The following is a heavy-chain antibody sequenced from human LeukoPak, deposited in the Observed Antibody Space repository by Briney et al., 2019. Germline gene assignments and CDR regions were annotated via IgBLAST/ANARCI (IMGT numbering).Heavy chain of an antibody. CDR1: GFIYSSYS. CDR3: VRERYHGSGAPKFDY. D-gene: IGHD3-10*01. CDR2: ISISTSYI. J-gene: IGHJ4*02. Sequence: GGSLRLSSAASGFIYSSYSMNWVRQAPGKGLEWVASISISTSYIYYADSVRGRFTISRDNAKSSLYLQMNSLRVDDTAVYYCVRERYHGSGAPKFDYWGQGTLVTVSS. V-gene: IGHV3-21*01.